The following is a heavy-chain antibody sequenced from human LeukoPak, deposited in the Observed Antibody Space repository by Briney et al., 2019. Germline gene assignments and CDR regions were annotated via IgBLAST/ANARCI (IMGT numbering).Heavy chain of an antibody. D-gene: IGHD5-18*01. CDR2: INHSGST. CDR3: ARGRGYSYGLRKTYYYYYMDV. CDR1: GGSFSGYY. V-gene: IGHV4-34*01. J-gene: IGHJ6*03. Sequence: SETLSLTCAVYGGSFSGYYWSWIRQPPGEGLEWIGEINHSGSTNYNPSLKSRVTISVDTSKNQFSLKLSSVTAADTAVYYCARGRGYSYGLRKTYYYYYMDVWGKGTTVTVSS.